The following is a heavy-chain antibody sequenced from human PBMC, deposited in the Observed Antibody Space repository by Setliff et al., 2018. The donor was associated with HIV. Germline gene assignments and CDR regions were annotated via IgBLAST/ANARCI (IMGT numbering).Heavy chain of an antibody. CDR2: VIPIFGTA. J-gene: IGHJ6*03. CDR1: GGTFSNYA. Sequence: SVKVSCKASGGTFSNYAISWVRQAPGQGLEWMGRVIPIFGTANYAQKFQGRVTITADKSTDTAYMELSSLRSEDTAVYYCARGDNWNYIGRPSLYMDVWGRGTTVTVS. D-gene: IGHD1-7*01. V-gene: IGHV1-69*06. CDR3: ARGDNWNYIGRPSLYMDV.